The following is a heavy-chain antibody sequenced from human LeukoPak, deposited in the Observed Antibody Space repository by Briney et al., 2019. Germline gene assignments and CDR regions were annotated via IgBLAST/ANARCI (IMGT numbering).Heavy chain of an antibody. CDR1: GGSFSGYY. CDR2: IKEDGSEK. CDR3: ARVGYVRGFDY. Sequence: ETLSLTCAVYGGSFSGYYWSWIRQAPGKGLEWVATIKEDGSEKYYVDSVKGRFTISRDNAKNSLYLQMNSLRAEDTAVYYCARVGYVRGFDYWGQGTLVTVSS. J-gene: IGHJ4*02. D-gene: IGHD3-10*02. V-gene: IGHV3-7*05.